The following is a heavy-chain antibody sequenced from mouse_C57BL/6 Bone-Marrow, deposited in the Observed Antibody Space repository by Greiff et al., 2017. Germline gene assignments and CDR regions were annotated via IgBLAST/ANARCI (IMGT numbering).Heavy chain of an antibody. D-gene: IGHD1-1*01. Sequence: VKLVESGAELARPGASVKLSCKASGYTFTSYGISWVKQRTGQGLEWIGEIYPRSGNTYYNEKFKGKATLTADKSSRTAYMELRSLTSEDAAVYFCARGGYYGSSFDYWGQGTTLTVSS. CDR3: ARGGYYGSSFDY. CDR1: GYTFTSYG. J-gene: IGHJ2*01. V-gene: IGHV1-81*01. CDR2: IYPRSGNT.